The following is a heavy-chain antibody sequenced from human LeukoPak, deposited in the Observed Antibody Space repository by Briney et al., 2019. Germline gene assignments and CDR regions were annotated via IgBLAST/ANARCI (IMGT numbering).Heavy chain of an antibody. Sequence: GGSLRLSCAASGFTFSSSGMHWVRQAPGKGLEWVAVISYDGSNKYYADSVKGRFTISRDNSKNTLYLQMNSLRAEDTAVYYCARVLGSSWYYYGMDVWGQGTTVTVSS. CDR3: ARVLGSSWYYYGMDV. CDR1: GFTFSSSG. V-gene: IGHV3-30*03. D-gene: IGHD6-13*01. CDR2: ISYDGSNK. J-gene: IGHJ6*02.